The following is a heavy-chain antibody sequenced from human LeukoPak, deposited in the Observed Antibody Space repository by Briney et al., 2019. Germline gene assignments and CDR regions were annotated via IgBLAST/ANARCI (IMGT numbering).Heavy chain of an antibody. Sequence: PGGSLRLSCAASGFTSSSYAMSWVRQAPGKGLEWVSAISGSGGSTYYADSVKGRFTICRDNSKNTLYLQMNNLRAEETAVYYCAKVGYGSGRESFDYWGQGTLVTVSS. CDR1: GFTSSSYA. D-gene: IGHD3-10*01. CDR2: ISGSGGST. V-gene: IGHV3-23*01. J-gene: IGHJ4*02. CDR3: AKVGYGSGRESFDY.